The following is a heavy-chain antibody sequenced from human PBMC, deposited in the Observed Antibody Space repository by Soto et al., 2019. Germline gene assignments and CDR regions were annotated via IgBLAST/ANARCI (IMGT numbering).Heavy chain of an antibody. V-gene: IGHV4-59*02. CDR3: ARARYYYDSSGEFDY. CDR1: RESVNSYD. Sequence: SWSMYITRTVSRESVNSYDGSWIRKNPGKGLEWIGYIYYSGSTNYNPSLKSRVTISVDTSKNQFSLKLSSVTAADTAVYYCARARYYYDSSGEFDYRGQGTLVPGFS. CDR2: IYYSGST. J-gene: IGHJ4*02. D-gene: IGHD3-22*01.